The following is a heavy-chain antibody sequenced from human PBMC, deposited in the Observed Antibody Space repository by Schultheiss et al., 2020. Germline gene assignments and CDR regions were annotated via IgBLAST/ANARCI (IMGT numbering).Heavy chain of an antibody. D-gene: IGHD2-15*01. Sequence: SETLSLTCTVSGGSVSSGGYYWSWIRQHPGKGLEWIGYIYYSGSTYYNPSLKSRVTISVDTSKNQFSLELSSVTAADTAVYYCARHTPRRGQYCSGGSCYQPSIDFDYWGQGTLVTVSS. J-gene: IGHJ4*02. V-gene: IGHV4-61*08. CDR1: GGSVSSGGYY. CDR3: ARHTPRRGQYCSGGSCYQPSIDFDY. CDR2: IYYSGST.